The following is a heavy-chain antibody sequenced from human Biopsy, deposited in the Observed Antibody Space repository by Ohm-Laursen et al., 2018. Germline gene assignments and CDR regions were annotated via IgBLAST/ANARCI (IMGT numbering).Heavy chain of an antibody. V-gene: IGHV4-59*08. J-gene: IGHJ4*02. CDR2: ISYSGST. CDR1: GGSISSSY. D-gene: IGHD3-16*01. CDR3: AKQWSYYESFTQHYRGDFDY. Sequence: SQTLSLTCSVSGGSISSSYWSWIRQPPGKGLEWIGYISYSGSTSYNPSLKSRVTISADTSKNQLPLTLSSLTAADTAVYFCAKQWSYYESFTQHYRGDFDYWGQGTLVIVSS.